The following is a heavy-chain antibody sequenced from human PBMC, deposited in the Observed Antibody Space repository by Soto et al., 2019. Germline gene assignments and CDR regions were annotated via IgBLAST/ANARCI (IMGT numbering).Heavy chain of an antibody. CDR3: ARELRLVGFGEHDL. D-gene: IGHD3-10*01. Sequence: EVQLVESGGGLVQPGGSLRLSCAASGFTVSSNYMSWVRQAPGKGLEWVSVIYIGGTTYYADSVRGRFTISRDDSKNTVYLQMNSLRADDTAVYYCARELRLVGFGEHDLWGRGTLVTVSS. CDR2: IYIGGTT. J-gene: IGHJ2*01. CDR1: GFTVSSNY. V-gene: IGHV3-53*04.